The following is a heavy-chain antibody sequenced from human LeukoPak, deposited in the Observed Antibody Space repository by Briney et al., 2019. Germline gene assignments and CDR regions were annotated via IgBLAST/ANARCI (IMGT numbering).Heavy chain of an antibody. J-gene: IGHJ6*02. CDR3: ARDTGIAAAASGYYYYGMDV. CDR2: IYYSGST. D-gene: IGHD6-13*01. Sequence: SETLSLTCTFSGGSISSYYWSWIRQPPGKGLEWIGYIYYSGSTNYNPSLESRVTMSLDTSKNQFSLKLKSVTAADTAVYYCARDTGIAAAASGYYYYGMDVWGQGTTVTVSS. CDR1: GGSISSYY. V-gene: IGHV4-59*01.